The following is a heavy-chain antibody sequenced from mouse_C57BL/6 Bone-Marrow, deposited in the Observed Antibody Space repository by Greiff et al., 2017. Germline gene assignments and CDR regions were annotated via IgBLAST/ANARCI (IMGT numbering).Heavy chain of an antibody. CDR1: GYTFTSYW. CDR3: ARRLRLFAY. CDR2: IDPSDSYT. D-gene: IGHD1-1*01. Sequence: VQLQQPGAELVRPGTSVKLSCKASGYTFTSYWMHWVKQRPGQGLEWIGVIDPSDSYTNYNQKFKGKATLTVETSSSTAYMQLSSLTAEDSAVXYCARRLRLFAYWGQGTLVTVSA. V-gene: IGHV1-59*01. J-gene: IGHJ3*01.